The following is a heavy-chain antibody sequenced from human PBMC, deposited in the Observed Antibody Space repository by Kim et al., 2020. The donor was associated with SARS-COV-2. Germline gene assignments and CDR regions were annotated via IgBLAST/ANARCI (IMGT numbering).Heavy chain of an antibody. CDR3: AKGGVAIAED. V-gene: IGHV3-23*01. CDR1: GFTFSNYA. CDR2: ISASGGST. J-gene: IGHJ4*02. D-gene: IGHD2-15*01. Sequence: GGSLRLSCAASGFTFSNYAMSWVRQAPGKGLEWISSISASGGSTYYADSVKGRFTISRDNSKNTLYLQMNSLRAEDTALFYCAKGGVAIAEDWGQGTLVTVSS.